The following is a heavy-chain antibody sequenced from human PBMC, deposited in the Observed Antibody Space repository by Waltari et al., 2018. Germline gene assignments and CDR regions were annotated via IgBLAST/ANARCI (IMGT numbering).Heavy chain of an antibody. CDR1: GGSFGAYY. V-gene: IGHV4-34*01. J-gene: IGHJ4*02. Sequence: QVQLQQWGAGLLKPSETLSLTCAIYGGSFGAYYWSWIRQPPGKGLEWIGEINRSGSTNYNPSLKSRVSIAVETSKNQFSLKVNSVTAADTAVYYCASLSIAVAGRDYWGQGTLVTVSS. CDR2: INRSGST. D-gene: IGHD6-19*01. CDR3: ASLSIAVAGRDY.